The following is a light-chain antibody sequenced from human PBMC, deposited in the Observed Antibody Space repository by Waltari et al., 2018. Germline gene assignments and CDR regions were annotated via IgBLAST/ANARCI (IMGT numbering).Light chain of an antibody. CDR3: QHYHNWPPIT. CDR1: QSISTN. V-gene: IGKV3-15*01. J-gene: IGKJ5*01. Sequence: EIVMTQSPATLSVSPGERATLSCRASQSISTNLAWYQQKPGQAPRLLIYGASTRATGFPARFSGSGFGTEFTLTISSLRSEDFAVYYCQHYHNWPPITFGQGTQLEIK. CDR2: GAS.